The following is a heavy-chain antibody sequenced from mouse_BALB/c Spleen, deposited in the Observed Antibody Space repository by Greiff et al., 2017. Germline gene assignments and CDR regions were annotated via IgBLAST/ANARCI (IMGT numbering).Heavy chain of an antibody. CDR3: TRRSYDYPFAY. V-gene: IGHV6-6*02. Sequence: EVKLVESGGGLVQPGGSMKLSCVASGFTFSNYWMNWVRQSPEKGLEWVAEIRLKSNNYATHYAESVKGRFTISRDDSKSSVYLQMNNLRAEDTGIYYCTRRSYDYPFAYWGQGTLVTVSA. CDR2: IRLKSNNYAT. D-gene: IGHD2-4*01. CDR1: GFTFSNYW. J-gene: IGHJ3*01.